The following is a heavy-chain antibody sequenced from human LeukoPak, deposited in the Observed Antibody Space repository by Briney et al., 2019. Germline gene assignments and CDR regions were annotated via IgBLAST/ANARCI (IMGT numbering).Heavy chain of an antibody. Sequence: PSETLSLTCTVSGSSISGFYWTWIRQPPGKGLEWIGYIYYSGNTNYIPSLKSRVTISVDTSKNQFSLKLSSVTAADTAVYYCARDHYDSSGYYYYYYGMDVWGQGTTVTVSS. J-gene: IGHJ6*02. D-gene: IGHD3-22*01. V-gene: IGHV4-59*01. CDR1: GSSISGFY. CDR3: ARDHYDSSGYYYYYYGMDV. CDR2: IYYSGNT.